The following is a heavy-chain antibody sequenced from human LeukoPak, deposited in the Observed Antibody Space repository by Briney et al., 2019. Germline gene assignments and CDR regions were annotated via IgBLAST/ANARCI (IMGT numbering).Heavy chain of an antibody. CDR3: ARWILVTSSSCRDY. CDR1: GGSISSSSSY. Sequence: SETLSLTCTVSGGSISSSSSYWGWIRQPPGKGLEWIGSIYYSGSTNYNPSLKSRVTISVDTSKNQFSLKLSSVTAADTAVYYCARWILVTSSSCRDYWGQGTLVTVSS. J-gene: IGHJ4*02. D-gene: IGHD6-13*01. V-gene: IGHV4-39*07. CDR2: IYYSGST.